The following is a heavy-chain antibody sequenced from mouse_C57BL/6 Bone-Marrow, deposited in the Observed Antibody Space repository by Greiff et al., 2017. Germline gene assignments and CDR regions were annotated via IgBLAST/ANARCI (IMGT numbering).Heavy chain of an antibody. Sequence: VQLQQSGPGMVKPSQSLSLTCTVTGYSITSGYDWHWIRHFPGNKLEWMGYISYSGSTNYNPSLKSRISITHDTSKNHFFLKLNSVTTEDTATYYCAREGDVGFAYWGQGTLVTVSA. D-gene: IGHD3-3*01. J-gene: IGHJ3*01. CDR3: AREGDVGFAY. V-gene: IGHV3-1*01. CDR1: GYSITSGYD. CDR2: ISYSGST.